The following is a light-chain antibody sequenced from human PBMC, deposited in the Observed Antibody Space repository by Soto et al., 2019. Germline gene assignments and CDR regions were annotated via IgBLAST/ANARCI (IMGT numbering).Light chain of an antibody. V-gene: IGKV3-20*01. CDR2: GAS. CDR3: QHYGSSPLT. J-gene: IGKJ4*01. Sequence: IVLTQSPDTLSLSPGERATLSFRASQSVSATHLAWYQQKPGQAPRLLLYGASTRATGIPDRFSGSGSGTDFTLTISRVEPEDFAVFYCQHYGSSPLTFGGGTKVDIK. CDR1: QSVSATH.